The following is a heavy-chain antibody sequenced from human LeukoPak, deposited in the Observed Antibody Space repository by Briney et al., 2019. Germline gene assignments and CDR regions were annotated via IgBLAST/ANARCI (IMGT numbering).Heavy chain of an antibody. V-gene: IGHV3-20*04. D-gene: IGHD4-17*01. CDR3: ARVSPGVTNDY. Sequence: PGGSLRLSCAASGLTFHDYAMNWVRQAPGKELEWVSGINGNGGSTGYADSVKGRFAISRDNAKNSLSLQMNSLRAEDTALYYCARVSPGVTNDYWGQGTLVTVSS. CDR1: GLTFHDYA. CDR2: INGNGGST. J-gene: IGHJ4*02.